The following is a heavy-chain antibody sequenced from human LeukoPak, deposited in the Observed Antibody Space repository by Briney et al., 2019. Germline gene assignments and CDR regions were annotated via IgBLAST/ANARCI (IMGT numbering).Heavy chain of an antibody. CDR3: ARDKAHSYGRYFDP. J-gene: IGHJ5*02. V-gene: IGHV4-59*01. CDR2: ISYGNT. CDR1: GGSISTYY. Sequence: SETLSLTCTVPGGSISTYYWNWIRQTPGKGLEWIGHISYGNTDYNPSLKSRVTISVDTSKNQFSLKLTSVTAADTAVYYCARDKAHSYGRYFDPWGQGALVTVSS. D-gene: IGHD5-18*01.